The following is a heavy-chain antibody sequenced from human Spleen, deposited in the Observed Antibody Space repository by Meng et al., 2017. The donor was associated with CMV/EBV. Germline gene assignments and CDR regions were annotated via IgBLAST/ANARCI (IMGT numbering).Heavy chain of an antibody. Sequence: THYSLHWVRQAPGQGLEWMGWTNPKSGGTKYAQRFQGRVTMTMDTSINTAYMELTRLTSDDTSIYYCAKTDCSSSSCFSSAPEYFLHWGQGTLVTVSS. CDR1: THYS. V-gene: IGHV1-2*02. J-gene: IGHJ1*01. CDR2: TNPKSGGT. D-gene: IGHD2-2*01. CDR3: AKTDCSSSSCFSSAPEYFLH.